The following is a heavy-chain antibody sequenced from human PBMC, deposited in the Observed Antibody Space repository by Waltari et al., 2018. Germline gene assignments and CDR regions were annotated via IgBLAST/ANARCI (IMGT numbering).Heavy chain of an antibody. CDR2: IYYSGST. J-gene: IGHJ4*02. V-gene: IGHV4-59*01. D-gene: IGHD4-17*01. CDR3: ARESYYGDYAIGNGFDY. CDR1: GGSIRSYY. Sequence: QVQLQESGPGLVKPSETLSLTCTVSGGSIRSYYWSWIRQPPGKGLEWIGYIYYSGSTNYNPSLKSRVTISVDTSKNQFSLKLSSVTAADTAVYYCARESYYGDYAIGNGFDYWGQGTLVTVSS.